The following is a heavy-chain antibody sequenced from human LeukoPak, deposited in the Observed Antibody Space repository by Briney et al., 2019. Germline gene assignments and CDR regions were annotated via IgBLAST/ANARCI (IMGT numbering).Heavy chain of an antibody. Sequence: SETLSLTCSVSGYSISSGYFWGWIRPPPGTGLEWIGSILHSGSTYYNPSLKSRVTISVDTSKNQFSLKLRSVTAADTAVYYCARSYQDDVIAGYYYYYYMDVWGKGTTVTGSS. J-gene: IGHJ6*03. CDR1: GYSISSGYF. CDR3: ARSYQDDVIAGYYYYYYMDV. V-gene: IGHV4-38-2*02. CDR2: ILHSGST. D-gene: IGHD3-22*01.